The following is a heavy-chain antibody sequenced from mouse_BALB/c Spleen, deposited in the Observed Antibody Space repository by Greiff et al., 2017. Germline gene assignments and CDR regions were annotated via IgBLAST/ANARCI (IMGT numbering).Heavy chain of an antibody. CDR1: GYTFTSSW. J-gene: IGHJ1*01. D-gene: IGHD1-1*01. CDR2: IHPNSGNT. Sequence: QVQLQQSGSVLVRPGASVKLSCKASGYTFTSSWMHWAKQRPGQGLEWIGEIHPNSGNTNYNEKFKGKATLTVDTSSSTAYVDLSSLTSEDSAVYYCARGGDYYGGYFDVWGAGTTVTVSS. CDR3: ARGGDYYGGYFDV. V-gene: IGHV1S130*01.